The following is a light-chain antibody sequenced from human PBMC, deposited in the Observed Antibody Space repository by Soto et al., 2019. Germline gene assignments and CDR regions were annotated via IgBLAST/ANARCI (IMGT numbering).Light chain of an antibody. Sequence: DIVMTQSPDSLTVSLGERATINCKSSLSVFYSSNNQNYLAWYQHKPGQPPKLLIYWASTRESGVPDRFSGSGSGTDFTLTISSLQAEDVAVYYCQQYYTPLAPTFGGGTKVEIK. V-gene: IGKV4-1*01. CDR2: WAS. CDR3: QQYYTPLAPT. J-gene: IGKJ4*01. CDR1: LSVFYSSNNQNY.